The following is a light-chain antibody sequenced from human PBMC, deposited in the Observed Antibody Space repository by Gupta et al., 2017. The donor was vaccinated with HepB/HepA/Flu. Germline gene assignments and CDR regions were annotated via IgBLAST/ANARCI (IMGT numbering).Light chain of an antibody. Sequence: EIVMTQSPATLPVSHGERTTLSCRGSQGISSNLAWYQQKPGHAPRLLIYGASTRATGIPARFSGSGSGTEFTLTISSLQSEDFTVYYCQQYDYWPLTFGGGTKVEIK. J-gene: IGKJ4*01. V-gene: IGKV3-15*01. CDR1: QGISSN. CDR2: GAS. CDR3: QQYDYWPLT.